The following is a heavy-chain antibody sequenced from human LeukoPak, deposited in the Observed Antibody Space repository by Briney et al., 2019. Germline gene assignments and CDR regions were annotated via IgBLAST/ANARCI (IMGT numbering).Heavy chain of an antibody. J-gene: IGHJ3*02. D-gene: IGHD6-19*01. CDR2: ISAYNGNT. V-gene: IGHV1-18*01. CDR1: GYTFTSYG. CDR3: ARDAAYSSGWRTGAFDI. Sequence: ASVKVSCKASGYTFTSYGISWVRQAPGQGLEWMGWISAYNGNTNYAQKLQGRVTMTTDTSTSTAYMELRSLRSDDTAVYYCARDAAYSSGWRTGAFDIWGQGTMVTVSS.